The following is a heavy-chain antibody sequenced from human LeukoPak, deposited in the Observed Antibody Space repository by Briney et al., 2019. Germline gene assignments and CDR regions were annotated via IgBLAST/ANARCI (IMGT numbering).Heavy chain of an antibody. D-gene: IGHD2-21*01. J-gene: IGHJ4*02. CDR1: GFTFSDYY. CDR3: AKHIRVAHIYDY. V-gene: IGHV3-11*01. CDR2: ISSSGSTI. Sequence: GGSLRLSCAASGFTFSDYYMSWIRQAPGKGLEWVSYISSSGSTIYYADSVKGRFTISRDNAKNSLYLQMNSLRADDTAVYYCAKHIRVAHIYDYWGQGTLVTVSS.